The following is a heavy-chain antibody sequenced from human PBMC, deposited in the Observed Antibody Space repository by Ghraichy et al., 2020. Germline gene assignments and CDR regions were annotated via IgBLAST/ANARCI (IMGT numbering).Heavy chain of an antibody. CDR2: ITGTGGST. Sequence: GGSLRLSCAASGFTFSSYAMSWVRQAPGKGLEWVSAITGTGGSTYYADSGKGRFTISRDNSKNTLYLQMNSLRAEDTAVYYCAKATGATLGYYYYGMDVWGQGTTVTVSS. D-gene: IGHD1-26*01. CDR3: AKATGATLGYYYYGMDV. J-gene: IGHJ6*02. V-gene: IGHV3-23*01. CDR1: GFTFSSYA.